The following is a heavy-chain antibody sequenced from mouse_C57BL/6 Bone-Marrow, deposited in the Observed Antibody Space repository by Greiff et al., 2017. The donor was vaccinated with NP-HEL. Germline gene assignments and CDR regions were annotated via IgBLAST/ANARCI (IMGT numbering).Heavy chain of an antibody. V-gene: IGHV1-20*01. J-gene: IGHJ2*01. Sequence: VHVKQSGPELVKPGDSVKISCKASGYSFTGYFMNWVMQSHGKSLEWIGRINPYNGDTFYNQKFKGKATLTVDKSSSTAHMELRSLTSEDSAVYYCARAHDYGFDYWGQGTTLTVSS. CDR1: GYSFTGYF. D-gene: IGHD2-4*01. CDR3: ARAHDYGFDY. CDR2: INPYNGDT.